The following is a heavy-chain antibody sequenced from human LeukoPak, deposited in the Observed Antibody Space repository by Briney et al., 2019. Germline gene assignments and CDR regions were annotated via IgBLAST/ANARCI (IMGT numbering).Heavy chain of an antibody. CDR1: GYTFSSYY. CDR3: ARRLGVGSGWYGAPFDF. J-gene: IGHJ4*02. D-gene: IGHD6-19*01. CDR2: INPSGDTT. Sequence: ASVKVSCKASGYTFSSYYMHWVRQAPGQGLEWMGIINPSGDTTSYAQKFNGGVIMSRDTSTSTVYMELRSLGSEDTAVYYCARRLGVGSGWYGAPFDFWGQGTLVTVSS. V-gene: IGHV1-46*01.